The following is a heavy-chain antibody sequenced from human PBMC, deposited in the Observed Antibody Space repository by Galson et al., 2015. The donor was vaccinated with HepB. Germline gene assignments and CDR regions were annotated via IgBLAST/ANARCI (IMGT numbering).Heavy chain of an antibody. CDR1: GYTFTSYG. V-gene: IGHV1-18*01. J-gene: IGHJ4*02. D-gene: IGHD1-26*01. CDR2: ISAYNGNT. CDR3: ARDHWWELLSGGFDC. Sequence: SVKVSCKASGYTFTSYGISWVRQAPGQGLEWMGWISAYNGNTNYAQKLQGRVTITRDTSASTAYMELSSLRSEDTAVYYCARDHWWELLSGGFDCWGQGTLVTVSS.